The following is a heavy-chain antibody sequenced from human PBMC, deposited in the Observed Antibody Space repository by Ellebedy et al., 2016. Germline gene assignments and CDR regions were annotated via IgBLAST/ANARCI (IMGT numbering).Heavy chain of an antibody. D-gene: IGHD4-17*01. CDR3: YYGHYSGS. J-gene: IGHJ4*02. V-gene: IGHV3-23*01. CDR1: GFTFSNFF. CDR2: ISGAGTNT. Sequence: GESLKISXAASGFTFSNFFMTWVRQAPGKGLEWVSTISGAGTNTYFADSVRGRFTISRDNSRYTLYLQMDSLRAADTAVYYCYYGHYSGSWGQGTLVTVSS.